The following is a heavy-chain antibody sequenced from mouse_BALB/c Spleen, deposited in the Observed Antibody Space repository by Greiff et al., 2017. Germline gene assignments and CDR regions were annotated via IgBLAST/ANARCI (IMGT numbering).Heavy chain of an antibody. Sequence: QVQLKESGPGLVQPSQSLSITCTVSGFSLTSYGVHWVRQSPGKGLEWLGVIWSGGSTDYNAAFISRLSISKDNSKSQVFFKMNSLQANDTAIYYCARKNYGSSSWFAYWGQGTLVTVSA. D-gene: IGHD1-1*01. CDR2: IWSGGST. J-gene: IGHJ3*01. V-gene: IGHV2-2*02. CDR1: GFSLTSYG. CDR3: ARKNYGSSSWFAY.